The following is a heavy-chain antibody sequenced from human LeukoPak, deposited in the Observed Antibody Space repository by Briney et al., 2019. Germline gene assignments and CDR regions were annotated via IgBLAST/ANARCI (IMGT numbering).Heavy chain of an antibody. CDR1: GFTFNDYA. CDR2: ISWNSGNI. D-gene: IGHD3-9*01. V-gene: IGHV3-9*01. J-gene: IGHJ1*01. CDR3: ARGSSIRFYDWLLHH. Sequence: GGSLRLSCAASGFTFNDYAMHWVRQPPGKGLEWVSGISWNSGNIDYADSVKGRFTISRDNAKNSLYLQMNSLRAEDTGFYYCARGSSIRFYDWLLHHWGQGTLVTVSS.